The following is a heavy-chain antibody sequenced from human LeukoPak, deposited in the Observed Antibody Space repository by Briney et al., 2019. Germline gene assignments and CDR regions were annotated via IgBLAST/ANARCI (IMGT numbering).Heavy chain of an antibody. J-gene: IGHJ4*02. Sequence: PRGSLRLSCAASGFTFSSYGMHWVRQAPGKGLEWVSFIRYDGSNKYYADSVKGRFTISRDNSKNTLYLQMNSLRAEDTAVYYCAKVDVVVPAAIGYFDYWGQGTLVTVSS. D-gene: IGHD2-2*02. CDR3: AKVDVVVPAAIGYFDY. V-gene: IGHV3-30*02. CDR1: GFTFSSYG. CDR2: IRYDGSNK.